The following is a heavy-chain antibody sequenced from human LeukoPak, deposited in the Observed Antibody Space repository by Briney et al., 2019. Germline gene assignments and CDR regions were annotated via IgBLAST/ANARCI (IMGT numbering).Heavy chain of an antibody. V-gene: IGHV1-18*01. J-gene: IGHJ6*02. CDR2: ISAYNGNT. Sequence: ASVKVSCKASGGTFSSYAISWVRQAPGQGLEWMGWISAYNGNTNYAQKLQGRVTMTTDTSTSTAYMELRSLRSDDTAVYYCARGCSSTSCFDYYYYGMDVWGQGTTVTVSS. CDR1: GGTFSSYA. CDR3: ARGCSSTSCFDYYYYGMDV. D-gene: IGHD2-2*01.